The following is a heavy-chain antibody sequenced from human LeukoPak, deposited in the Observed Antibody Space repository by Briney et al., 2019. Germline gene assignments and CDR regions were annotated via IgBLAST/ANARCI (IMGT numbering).Heavy chain of an antibody. J-gene: IGHJ4*02. CDR1: EFTFSAYW. CDR3: ARENLAAAADY. CDR2: IRGDGSMT. V-gene: IGHV3-74*01. Sequence: GGSLRLSCAASEFTFSAYWMHWVRQALGKGLVWVSRIRGDGSMTNYADSVKGRFTISRDNAKNTLYLQMNSLRLEDTAVYYCARENLAAAADYWGQGTVVTVSS. D-gene: IGHD6-25*01.